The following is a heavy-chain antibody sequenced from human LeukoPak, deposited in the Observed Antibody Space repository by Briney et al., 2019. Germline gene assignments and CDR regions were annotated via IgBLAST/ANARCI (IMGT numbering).Heavy chain of an antibody. CDR1: GFTFSSYA. D-gene: IGHD3-10*01. V-gene: IGHV3-30*02. J-gene: IGHJ5*02. CDR3: AKDEDYYGSGSYPWFDP. CDR2: IRYDGSNK. Sequence: GGSLRLSCAASGFTFSSYAMHWVRRAPGKGLEWVAFIRYDGSNKYYADSVKGRFTISRDNSKNTLYLQMNSLRAEDTAVYYCAKDEDYYGSGSYPWFDPWGQGTLVTVSS.